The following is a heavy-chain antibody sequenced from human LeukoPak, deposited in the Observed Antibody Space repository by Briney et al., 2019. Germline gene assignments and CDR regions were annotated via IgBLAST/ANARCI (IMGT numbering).Heavy chain of an antibody. CDR1: GFTFSDYY. CDR2: ISSSGTTI. V-gene: IGHV3-11*01. J-gene: IGHJ4*02. CDR3: ARGTYGDTYYFDY. Sequence: PGGSLRLSCAASGFTFSDYYMSWIRQAPGKGLEWVSYISSSGTTIYYADSVEGRFTISRDNAKNSLYLQMNSLRAEDTAVYYCARGTYGDTYYFDYWGQGTLVTVSS. D-gene: IGHD4-17*01.